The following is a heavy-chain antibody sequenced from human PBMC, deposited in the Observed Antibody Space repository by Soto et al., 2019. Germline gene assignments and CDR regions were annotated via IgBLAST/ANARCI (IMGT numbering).Heavy chain of an antibody. CDR3: ARQGLGRLHGLVDV. V-gene: IGHV4-59*08. D-gene: IGHD4-4*01. Sequence: PSETLSLTCPVSGASMTNYYRSCTRQPPGRRLEWIGYIDSNGGTSYNPSLQSRVTISIDTSTKECSLKLSSVTAADTAVYYCARQGLGRLHGLVDVWGQGTTVTVSS. CDR1: GASMTNYY. J-gene: IGHJ6*02. CDR2: IDSNGGT.